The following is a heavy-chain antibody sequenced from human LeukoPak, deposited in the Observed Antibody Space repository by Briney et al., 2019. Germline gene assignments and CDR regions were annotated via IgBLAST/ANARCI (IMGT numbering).Heavy chain of an antibody. D-gene: IGHD3-3*01. Sequence: TGGSLRLSCAASGFTFSSYWMHWVRQAPGKGLVWVSRINSDGSSTTYADSVKGRFTISRDNAKNTLYLQMNSLRAEDTAVYYCARVEPIRLLVGYWGQGTLVTVSS. CDR2: INSDGSST. CDR1: GFTFSSYW. CDR3: ARVEPIRLLVGY. V-gene: IGHV3-74*01. J-gene: IGHJ4*02.